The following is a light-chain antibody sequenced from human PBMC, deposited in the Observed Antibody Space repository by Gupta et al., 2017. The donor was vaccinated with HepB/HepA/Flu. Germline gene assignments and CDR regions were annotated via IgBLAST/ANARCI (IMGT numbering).Light chain of an antibody. J-gene: IGKJ2*02. V-gene: IGKV3-11*01. CDR1: QSVSSY. CDR2: DAS. CDR3: QRPSNYLCT. Sequence: VLTQSPATLSLSPGERATLSCRASQSVSSYLAWYQQKPGQCPRLLIYDASNRSTALPARSNGSGSGIDITLTIRSPELEAFALYYFQRPSNYLCTFGQGTKVEIK.